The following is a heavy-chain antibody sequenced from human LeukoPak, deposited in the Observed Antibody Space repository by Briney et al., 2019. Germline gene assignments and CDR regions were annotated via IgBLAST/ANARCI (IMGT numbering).Heavy chain of an antibody. CDR1: GFTFSSYS. V-gene: IGHV3-21*01. CDR2: ISSSSSYI. D-gene: IGHD4-23*01. CDR3: ARVPMTTVVPHFDY. J-gene: IGHJ4*02. Sequence: GGSLRLSCAASGFTFSSYSMNWVRQAPGKGLEWVSSISSSSSYIYYADSVKGRFTISRDNAKNSLYLQMNSLRAEDTAVYYCARVPMTTVVPHFDYWGQGTLVTVSS.